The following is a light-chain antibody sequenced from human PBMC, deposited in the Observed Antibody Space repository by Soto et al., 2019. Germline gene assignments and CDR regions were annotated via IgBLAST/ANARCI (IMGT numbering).Light chain of an antibody. CDR1: QTVIKSH. CDR2: GAS. CDR3: QQYCDLPLT. V-gene: IGKV3-20*01. Sequence: DIVLTPSPDTLSLSPGERVTFSCRASQTVIKSHVAWYRQKPGQPPRLLIHGASSRATGVADRFSGDGSGKDFTLTISRLEPEDFAVYFCQQYCDLPLTFGRGTRLEMK. J-gene: IGKJ2*01.